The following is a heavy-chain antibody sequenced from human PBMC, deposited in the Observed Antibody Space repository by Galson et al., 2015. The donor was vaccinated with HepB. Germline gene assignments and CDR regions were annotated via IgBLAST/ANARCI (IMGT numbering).Heavy chain of an antibody. CDR2: ISSGGNTI. CDR1: GFIFSYYE. V-gene: IGHV3-48*03. Sequence: SLRLSCAASGFIFSYYEMNWVRQAPGKGLEWVSYISSGGNTIHYADSVKGRFTISRDNAKKSLYLQMNSLRAEDTAVYYCARAPYYYESRGYYPLWGRGTLVTVSS. CDR3: ARAPYYYESRGYYPL. D-gene: IGHD3-22*01. J-gene: IGHJ4*02.